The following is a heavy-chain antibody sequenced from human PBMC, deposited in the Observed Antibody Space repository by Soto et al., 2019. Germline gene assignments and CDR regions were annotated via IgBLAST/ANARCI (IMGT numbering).Heavy chain of an antibody. CDR3: ARDSRFLEWFIGHYYYGMDV. CDR2: INAGNGNT. J-gene: IGHJ6*02. V-gene: IGHV1-3*01. CDR1: GYTFTSYA. Sequence: ASVKVSCKASGYTFTSYAMHWVRQAPGQRLEWMGWINAGNGNTKYSQKFQGRVTITRDTSASTAYMELSSLKSEDTAVYYCARDSRFLEWFIGHYYYGMDVWGQGTTVTVSS. D-gene: IGHD3-3*01.